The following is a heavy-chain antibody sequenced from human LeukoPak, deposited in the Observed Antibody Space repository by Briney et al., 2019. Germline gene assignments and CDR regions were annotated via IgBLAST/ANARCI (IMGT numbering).Heavy chain of an antibody. CDR3: ARDTRESTYYYDSSGYYFGY. D-gene: IGHD3-22*01. CDR2: ISYDGSNK. CDR1: GFTFSSYA. Sequence: GGSLRLSCAASGFTFSSYAMHWVRPAPGKGLEWVAVISYDGSNKYYADSEKGRFTISRDNSKNTLYLQMNSLRAEDTAVYYCARDTRESTYYYDSSGYYFGYWGQGTLVTVSS. V-gene: IGHV3-30-3*01. J-gene: IGHJ4*02.